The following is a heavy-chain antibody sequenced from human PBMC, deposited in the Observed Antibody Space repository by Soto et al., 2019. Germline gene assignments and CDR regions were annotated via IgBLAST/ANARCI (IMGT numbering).Heavy chain of an antibody. CDR1: GFSFSTYY. CDR3: ARVEHCSSTDCYSMYDY. CDR2: INNDGSST. D-gene: IGHD2-2*01. J-gene: IGHJ4*02. V-gene: IGHV3-74*01. Sequence: EVQLVESGGTLVQPGGSLRLSCAASGFSFSTYYMHWVRQAPGKGLVWVARINNDGSSTNYADSVKGRFTISRDNAKNTLYLQMDSLRAEDTAVYYCARVEHCSSTDCYSMYDYWGQGTLVTVSS.